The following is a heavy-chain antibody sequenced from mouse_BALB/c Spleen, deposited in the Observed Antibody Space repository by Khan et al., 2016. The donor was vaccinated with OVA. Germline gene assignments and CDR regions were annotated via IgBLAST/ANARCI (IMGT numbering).Heavy chain of an antibody. CDR3: ARRGLYGILAY. CDR2: INPSTGYN. J-gene: IGHJ3*01. Sequence: QVQLKESGAELAKPGASVKMSCTASGYTFTTYWMHWVKQRPGQGLEWIGYINPSTGYNDYNQNFKDQANLIADESSSTAYFHLNSLASEDSADYYCARRGLYGILAYWGQGTLVNVSA. V-gene: IGHV1-7*01. D-gene: IGHD2-1*01. CDR1: GYTFTTYW.